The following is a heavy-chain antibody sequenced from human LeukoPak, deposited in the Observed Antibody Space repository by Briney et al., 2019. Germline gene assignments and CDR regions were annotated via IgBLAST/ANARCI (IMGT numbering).Heavy chain of an antibody. V-gene: IGHV3-9*01. CDR2: ISWNSGSI. J-gene: IGHJ5*02. D-gene: IGHD6-13*01. CDR1: GFTFDDYA. CDR3: AKEGSIAAAGTRWNCFDP. Sequence: GGSLRLSCAASGFTFDDYAMHWVRQAPGKGLEWVSGISWNSGSIGYADSVKGRFTISRDNAKNSLYLQMNSLRAEDTALYYCAKEGSIAAAGTRWNCFDPWGQGTLVTVSS.